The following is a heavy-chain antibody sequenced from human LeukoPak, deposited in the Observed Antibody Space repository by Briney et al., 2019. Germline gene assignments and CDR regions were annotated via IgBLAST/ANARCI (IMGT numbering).Heavy chain of an antibody. CDR2: ISTDGSMT. CDR3: ARVGAATTRDS. D-gene: IGHD1-26*01. CDR1: GFTFNDYW. Sequence: GGSLRLSCAASGFTFNDYWMHWVRQTPGKGLVCVSRISTDGSMTSYADSVKGRFTISRDNAKNTLFLQMNSLRAEDTAVYYCARVGAATTRDSWGQGTLVTVSS. J-gene: IGHJ4*02. V-gene: IGHV3-74*01.